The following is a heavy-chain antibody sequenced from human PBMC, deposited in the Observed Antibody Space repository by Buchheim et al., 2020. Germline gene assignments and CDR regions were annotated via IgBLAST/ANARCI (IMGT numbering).Heavy chain of an antibody. CDR3: ASPYSSSSTWSYY. CDR1: GFTFSDYY. J-gene: IGHJ4*02. Sequence: QVQLMESGGGLVKPGGSLRLSCAASGFTFSDYYMAWIRQAPGKGLEWVSYISNSASTISYAESVKGRFTISRDNAKNSLYLQMNSLRAEDTAVYYCASPYSSSSTWSYYWGQGTL. D-gene: IGHD6-6*01. V-gene: IGHV3-11*01. CDR2: ISNSASTI.